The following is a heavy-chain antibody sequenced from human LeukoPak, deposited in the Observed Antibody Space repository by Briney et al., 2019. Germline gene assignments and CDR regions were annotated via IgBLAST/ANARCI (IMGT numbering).Heavy chain of an antibody. CDR1: GGSFSGYY. J-gene: IGHJ4*02. V-gene: IGHV4-34*01. D-gene: IGHD3-22*01. CDR3: ASSADSSGYPIYDY. Sequence: SETLSLTCAVYGGSFSGYYWSWIRQPPGKGLEWIGEINHSGSTNYNPSLKSRVTISVDTSKNQFSLKLSSVTAADTAVYYCASSADSSGYPIYDYWGQGTLVTVSS. CDR2: INHSGST.